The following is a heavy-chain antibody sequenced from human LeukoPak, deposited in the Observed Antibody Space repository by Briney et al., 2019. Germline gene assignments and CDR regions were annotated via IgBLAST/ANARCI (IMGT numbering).Heavy chain of an antibody. D-gene: IGHD3-22*01. CDR2: IKQDGSEK. CDR1: GFTFSSYW. Sequence: PGGSLRLSCAASGFTFSSYWMSWVRQAPGKGLEWVANIKQDGSEKYYVDSVKGRFTISRDNAKNSLYLQMNSLRAEDTAVYYCARGGGHYYDSSPIRYWGQGTLVTVSS. V-gene: IGHV3-7*01. J-gene: IGHJ4*02. CDR3: ARGGGHYYDSSPIRY.